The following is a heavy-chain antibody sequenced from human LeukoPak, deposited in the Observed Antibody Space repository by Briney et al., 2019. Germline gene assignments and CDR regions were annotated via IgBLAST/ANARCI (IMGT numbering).Heavy chain of an antibody. J-gene: IGHJ4*02. CDR2: IYSGGST. CDR3: ARGLGSGLSFSSDY. D-gene: IGHD2-15*01. V-gene: IGHV3-53*01. CDR1: GFTVSSNY. Sequence: GGSLRLSCAASGFTVSSNYMSWVRQAPGKGLEWVSVIYSGGSTYYADSVKGRFTISRDNSKNTLYLQMNSLRAEDTAVYYCARGLGSGLSFSSDYWGQGTLVTVSS.